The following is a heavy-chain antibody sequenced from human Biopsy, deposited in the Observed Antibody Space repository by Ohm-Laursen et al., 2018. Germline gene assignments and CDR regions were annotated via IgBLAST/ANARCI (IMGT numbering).Heavy chain of an antibody. D-gene: IGHD1-1*01. Sequence: TQTLTLTSSFSGFSLSSTGMRISWVRQPPGKALECLGRIDWDDDKFYSPSLETRLSLSKDTTTNQVVLTLTDVDPEDTATHYCARTRAHNFGALEFWGQGILVTVSS. CDR2: IDWDDDK. J-gene: IGHJ4*01. CDR3: ARTRAHNFGALEF. CDR1: GFSLSSTGMR. V-gene: IGHV2-70*04.